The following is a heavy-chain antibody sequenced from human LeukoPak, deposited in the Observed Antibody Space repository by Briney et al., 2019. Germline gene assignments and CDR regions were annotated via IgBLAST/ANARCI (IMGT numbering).Heavy chain of an antibody. Sequence: HGESLKISCKGSGYSFTSYWISWVRQMPGKGLEWMGRIDPSDSYTNYSPSFQGHVTISVDKSISTAYLQWSSLKASDTAMYYCARRLQRHFDYWGQGTLVTVSS. CDR1: GYSFTSYW. J-gene: IGHJ4*02. CDR2: IDPSDSYT. CDR3: ARRLQRHFDY. D-gene: IGHD2-15*01. V-gene: IGHV5-10-1*01.